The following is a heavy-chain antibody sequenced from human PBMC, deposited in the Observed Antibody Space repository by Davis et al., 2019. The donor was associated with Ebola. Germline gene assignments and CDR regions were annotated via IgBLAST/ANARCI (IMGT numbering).Heavy chain of an antibody. CDR2: MSASGGVT. J-gene: IGHJ6*02. D-gene: IGHD6-19*01. CDR1: GFTFSSFG. V-gene: IGHV3-23*01. CDR3: AKSSVAGTSGMDV. Sequence: GESLKISCAASGFTFSSFGMSCVRQAPGKCLEWISAMSASGGVTHYADSVKGRFAISRDNYKNTLYLQMNSLSAEDTAVYDCAKSSVAGTSGMDVRGQGTTVTVSS.